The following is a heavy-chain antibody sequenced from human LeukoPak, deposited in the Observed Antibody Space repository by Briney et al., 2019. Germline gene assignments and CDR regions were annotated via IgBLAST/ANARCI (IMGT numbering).Heavy chain of an antibody. V-gene: IGHV3-7*01. CDR1: GFTFDNYW. D-gene: IGHD2-2*01. CDR2: IKEDGSEK. CDR3: ARVLVVPAAIGAFDI. Sequence: GGSLRLSCAASGFTFDNYWMDWVRQAPGKGLEWVANIKEDGSEKYYVDSVKGRFTISRDNAKNSLYLQMNSLRAEDTAVYYCARVLVVPAAIGAFDIWGQGTMVTVSS. J-gene: IGHJ3*02.